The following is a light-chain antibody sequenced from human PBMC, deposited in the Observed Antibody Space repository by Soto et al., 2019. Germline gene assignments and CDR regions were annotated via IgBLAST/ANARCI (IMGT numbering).Light chain of an antibody. CDR1: SSNIGNNY. CDR2: RNN. V-gene: IGLV1-47*01. Sequence: QSVLTQPPSASGTPGQSITISCSGSSSNIGNNYGYWYQQLPGTAPKLLIYRNNQRPSGVPDRFSGPKSGTSTSLAISGLRYEDEADYWFAAWADSLSGPLFGRGKKVTVL. CDR3: AAWADSLSGPL. J-gene: IGLJ2*01.